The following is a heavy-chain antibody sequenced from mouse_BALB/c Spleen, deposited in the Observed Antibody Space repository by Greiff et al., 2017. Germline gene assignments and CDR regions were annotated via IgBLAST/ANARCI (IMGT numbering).Heavy chain of an antibody. Sequence: DVKLVESGGGLVKPGGSLKLSCAASGFTFSSYAMSWVRQTPEKRLEWVASISSGGSTYYPDSVKGRFTISRDNARNILYLQMSSLRSEDTAMYYCARRGTTADFDYWGQGTTLTVSS. CDR2: ISSGGST. CDR1: GFTFSSYA. CDR3: ARRGTTADFDY. J-gene: IGHJ2*01. V-gene: IGHV5-6-5*01. D-gene: IGHD1-2*01.